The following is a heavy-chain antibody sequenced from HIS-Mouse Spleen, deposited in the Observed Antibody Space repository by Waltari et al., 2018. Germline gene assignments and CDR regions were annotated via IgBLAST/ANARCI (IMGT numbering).Heavy chain of an antibody. V-gene: IGHV4-39*07. CDR2: IYYRGAT. CDR1: GGSISSSSYY. J-gene: IGHJ2*01. D-gene: IGHD6-13*01. CDR3: AREIPYSSSWYDWYFDL. Sequence: QLQLQESGPGLVKPSETLSLTCTVSGGSISSSSYYWGWIRQPPGKGLDWIGSIYYRGATYSSPSLKGRVTISVDTSKNQFSLKLSSVTAADTAVYYCAREIPYSSSWYDWYFDLWGRGTLVTVSS.